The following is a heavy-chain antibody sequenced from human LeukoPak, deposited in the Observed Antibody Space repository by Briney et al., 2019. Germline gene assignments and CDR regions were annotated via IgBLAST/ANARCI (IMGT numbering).Heavy chain of an antibody. D-gene: IGHD1-26*01. CDR2: IYSGGST. V-gene: IGHV3-53*01. CDR3: ASGNSGSYYVFYY. Sequence: GGSLRLSCAASGFTVSSNYMSWVRQAPGKGLEWASVIYSGGSTYCADSVKGRFTVSRDNSKNTLYLQMNSLRAEDTAVYYCASGNSGSYYVFYYWGQGILVTVSS. J-gene: IGHJ4*02. CDR1: GFTVSSNY.